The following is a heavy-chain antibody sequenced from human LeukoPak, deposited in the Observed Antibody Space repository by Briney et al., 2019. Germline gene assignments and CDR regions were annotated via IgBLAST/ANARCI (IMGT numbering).Heavy chain of an antibody. D-gene: IGHD4-17*01. CDR3: ARADFGDYAWYFDL. CDR1: GGPIRDYY. CDR2: VYYSGST. V-gene: IGHV4-59*01. J-gene: IGHJ2*01. Sequence: SETLSLTCTVSGGPIRDYYWSWIRQASGKGLEWIGSVYYSGSTIYNPSLKSRVTISMDTSKKHFSLQLTSVTAAETAVYYCARADFGDYAWYFDLWGRGTLVTVSS.